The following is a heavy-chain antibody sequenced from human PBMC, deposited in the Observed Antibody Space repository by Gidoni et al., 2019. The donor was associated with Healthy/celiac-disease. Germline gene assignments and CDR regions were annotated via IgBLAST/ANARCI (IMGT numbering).Heavy chain of an antibody. V-gene: IGHV1-46*03. CDR3: ARAPVGYSGYLYYFDY. CDR2: INPSGGST. D-gene: IGHD5-12*01. CDR1: GYTFTSYH. Sequence: QVQLVQSGAEVKKPGASVTVSCKASGYTFTSYHMHWVRQAPGQGLEWMGIINPSGGSTSYAQKFQGRVTMTRDTSTSTVYMELSSLRSEDTAVYYCARAPVGYSGYLYYFDYWGQGTLVTVSS. J-gene: IGHJ4*02.